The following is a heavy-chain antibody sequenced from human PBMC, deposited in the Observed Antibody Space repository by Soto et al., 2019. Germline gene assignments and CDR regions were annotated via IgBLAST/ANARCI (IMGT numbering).Heavy chain of an antibody. CDR3: AAEWLESYGAAGMDV. Sequence: QVQLQESGPGLVKPSETLSLTCIVSGGSVTSGKYFWNWIRQPPGQGLEWIGYISYSGSTDYNPSLSGRVTISADTSKNQFSLKLSSVTAADTAVYYCAAEWLESYGAAGMDVWGQGTTVTVSS. D-gene: IGHD5-18*01. J-gene: IGHJ6*02. V-gene: IGHV4-61*01. CDR1: GGSVTSGKYF. CDR2: ISYSGST.